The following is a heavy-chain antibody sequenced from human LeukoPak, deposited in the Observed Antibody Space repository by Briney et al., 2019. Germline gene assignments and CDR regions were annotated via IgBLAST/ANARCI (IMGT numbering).Heavy chain of an antibody. V-gene: IGHV3-74*01. CDR2: INSDGSST. Sequence: GGSLRLSCAASGFTFRSYWMYWVRQAPGKGQVWVSRINSDGSSTSYADSVKGRFTISRDNAKNTLYLHMNSLRAGDTAVYYCVVANCGGDCSHWGQGTLVTVSS. CDR3: VVANCGGDCSH. J-gene: IGHJ4*02. D-gene: IGHD2-21*02. CDR1: GFTFRSYW.